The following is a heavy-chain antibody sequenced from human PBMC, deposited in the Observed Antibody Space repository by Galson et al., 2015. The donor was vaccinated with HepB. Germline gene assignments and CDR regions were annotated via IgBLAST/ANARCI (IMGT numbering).Heavy chain of an antibody. Sequence: SVKVSCKASGYNFIDYYLNWVRQAPGQGLEWMGRINSNSGGASYAQAFQGRVTMTRDTSITTAYMDLIGLKSGDTAVYYCVAEGVVVYGAPVSPPHWGQGTLVTVSS. CDR2: INSNSGGA. CDR1: GYNFIDYY. D-gene: IGHD2/OR15-2a*01. CDR3: VAEGVVVYGAPVSPPH. J-gene: IGHJ1*01. V-gene: IGHV1-2*06.